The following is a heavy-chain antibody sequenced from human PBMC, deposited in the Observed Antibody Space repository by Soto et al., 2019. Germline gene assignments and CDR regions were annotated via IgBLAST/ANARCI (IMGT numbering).Heavy chain of an antibody. J-gene: IGHJ6*02. Sequence: GSLRLSCAASGFTFSSYSMNWVRQAPGKGLEWVSSISSSSSYIYYADSVKGRFTISRDNAKNSLYLQMNSLRAEDTAVYYCARDVYYDFWSGYYSGWGYYYYGMDVWGQGTTVTVSS. D-gene: IGHD3-3*01. V-gene: IGHV3-21*01. CDR3: ARDVYYDFWSGYYSGWGYYYYGMDV. CDR2: ISSSSSYI. CDR1: GFTFSSYS.